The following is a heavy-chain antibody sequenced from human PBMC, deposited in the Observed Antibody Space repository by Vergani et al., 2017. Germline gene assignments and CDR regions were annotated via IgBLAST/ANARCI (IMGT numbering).Heavy chain of an antibody. V-gene: IGHV3-66*01. J-gene: IGHJ4*02. CDR2: IYSGGST. CDR1: GFTVSSNY. D-gene: IGHD6-19*01. CDR3: ARDRSSGKYFDY. Sequence: EVQLVESGGGLVQPGGSLRLSCAASGFTVSSNYMSWVRQAPGKGLEWVSVIYSGGSTYYADSVKGRFTISRDNAKNSLYLQMNSLRAEDTAVYYFARDRSSGKYFDYWGQGTLVTVSS.